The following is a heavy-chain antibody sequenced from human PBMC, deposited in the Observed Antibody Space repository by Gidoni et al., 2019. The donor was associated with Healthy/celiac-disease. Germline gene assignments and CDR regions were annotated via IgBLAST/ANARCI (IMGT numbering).Heavy chain of an antibody. CDR3: ARHLPYSGWYKDYFDY. V-gene: IGHV4-39*01. CDR2: IYYSGST. D-gene: IGHD6-19*01. CDR1: GGSISSSSYY. J-gene: IGHJ4*02. Sequence: QLQLQESGPGLVKPSETLSLTCTVSGGSISSSSYYWGWIRQPPGKGLEWIGSIYYSGSTYYNPSLKSRVTISVDTSKNQFSLKLSSVTAADTAVYYCARHLPYSGWYKDYFDYWGQGTLVTVSS.